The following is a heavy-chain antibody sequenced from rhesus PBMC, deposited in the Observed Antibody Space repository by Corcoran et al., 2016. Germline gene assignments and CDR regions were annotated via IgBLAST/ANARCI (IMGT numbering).Heavy chain of an antibody. CDR3: ARRGSYSGIDD. CDR1: GYSISSGYN. Sequence: QVQLQESGPGLVKPSETLSLTCAVSGYSISSGYNWGWIRQPPGKGLEYIGYISGSSGSTYYNPSLKSRVTISKDPSKNQVSLKLSSVTAADTAVYYCARRGSYSGIDDWGQGVLVTVSS. J-gene: IGHJ4*01. V-gene: IGHV4-99*01. D-gene: IGHD3-16*01. CDR2: ISGSSGST.